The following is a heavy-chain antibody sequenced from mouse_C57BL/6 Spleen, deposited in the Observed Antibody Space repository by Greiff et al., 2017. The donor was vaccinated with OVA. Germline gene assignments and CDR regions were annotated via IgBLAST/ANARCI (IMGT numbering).Heavy chain of an antibody. D-gene: IGHD1-1*01. V-gene: IGHV1-26*01. CDR3: ARDYYGSV. J-gene: IGHJ2*01. CDR2: INPNNGGT. Sequence: EVQLQQSGPELVKPGASVKISCKASGYTFTDYYMNWVKQSHGKSLEWIGDINPNNGGTSYNQKFKGKATLTVDKSSSTAYMELRSLTSEDSAVYYCARDYYGSVWGQGTTLTVSS. CDR1: GYTFTDYY.